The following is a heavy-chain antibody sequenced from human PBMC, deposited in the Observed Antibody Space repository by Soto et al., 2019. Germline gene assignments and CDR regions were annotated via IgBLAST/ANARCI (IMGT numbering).Heavy chain of an antibody. V-gene: IGHV3-30-3*01. CDR3: ARDCWNSSSWYNYKCFDY. Sequence: QVQLVESGGGVVQPGRSLRLSCAASGFTFSSYAMHWVRQAPGKGLEWVAVISYDGSNKYYADSVKGRFTISRDNSKNTPYLQMNSLRAEDTAVYYCARDCWNSSSWYNYKCFDYWGQGTLVTVSS. D-gene: IGHD6-13*01. J-gene: IGHJ4*02. CDR1: GFTFSSYA. CDR2: ISYDGSNK.